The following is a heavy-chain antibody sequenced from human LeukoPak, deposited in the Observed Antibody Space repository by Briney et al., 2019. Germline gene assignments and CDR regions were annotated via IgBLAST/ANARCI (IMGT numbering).Heavy chain of an antibody. Sequence: PGESLRLSCAASGFTFTSYAMSWVRQAPGKGLEWVSGISGSGGSTYYADSVKGRFTISRDNSKNTLYLQMNSLRAEDTAVYYCAREGDSSGYYFSYWGQGTLVTVSS. J-gene: IGHJ4*02. CDR3: AREGDSSGYYFSY. V-gene: IGHV3-23*01. CDR2: ISGSGGST. CDR1: GFTFTSYA. D-gene: IGHD3-22*01.